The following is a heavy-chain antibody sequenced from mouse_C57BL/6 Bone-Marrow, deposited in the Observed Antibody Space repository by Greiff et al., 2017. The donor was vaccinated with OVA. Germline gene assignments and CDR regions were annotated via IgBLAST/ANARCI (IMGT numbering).Heavy chain of an antibody. J-gene: IGHJ1*03. CDR3: GRSWYFDV. V-gene: IGHV5-16*01. CDR2: INYDGSST. Sequence: EVKVVESEGGLVQPGSSMKLSCTASGFTFSDYYMAWVRQVPEKGLEWVANINYDGSSTYYLASLKSRFIISRDNAKNIRYLQMSSLKSEDTATYYCGRSWYFDVWGTGTTVTVSS. CDR1: GFTFSDYY.